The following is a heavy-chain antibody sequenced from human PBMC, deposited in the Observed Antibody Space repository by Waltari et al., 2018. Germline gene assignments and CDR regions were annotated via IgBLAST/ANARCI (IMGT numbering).Heavy chain of an antibody. CDR3: ARGGGTTVTTGWFDP. V-gene: IGHV4-34*01. Sequence: QVQLQQWGAGLLKPSETLSLTCAVYGGSFSGYYWSWIRQPPGKGLEWIGEINHSGSTNYNPSLKSRVTISVDTSKNQFSLKLSSVTAADTAVYYCARGGGTTVTTGWFDPWGQGTLVTVSS. CDR1: GGSFSGYY. CDR2: INHSGST. J-gene: IGHJ5*02. D-gene: IGHD4-4*01.